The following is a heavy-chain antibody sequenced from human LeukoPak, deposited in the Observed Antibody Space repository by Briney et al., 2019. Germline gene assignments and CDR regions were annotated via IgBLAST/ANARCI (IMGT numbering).Heavy chain of an antibody. CDR3: ARDRPHYYDSSGYEDYYYGMDV. D-gene: IGHD3-22*01. CDR1: GGSISSYY. CDR2: IYYSGST. V-gene: IGHV4-59*01. Sequence: SETLSLTCTVSGGSISSYYWSWIRQPPGKGLEWIGYIYYSGSTNYNPSLKSRVTISVDTSKNQFSLKLSSVTAADTAVCYCARDRPHYYDSSGYEDYYYGMDVWGQGTTVTVSS. J-gene: IGHJ6*01.